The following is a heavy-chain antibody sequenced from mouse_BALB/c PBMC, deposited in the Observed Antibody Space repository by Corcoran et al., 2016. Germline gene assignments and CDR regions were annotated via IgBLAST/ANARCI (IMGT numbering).Heavy chain of an antibody. CDR3: ANWDWYFDV. CDR1: GFNIKDTY. CDR2: IDPANGNT. J-gene: IGHJ1*01. Sequence: EVQLQQTGAELVKPGASVQLSCTASGFNIKDTYMHWVKQMPEQGLEWIGRIDPANGNTKYDPKFQGKATITADTYSNTAYRQLSSLTSEDTAVYYCANWDWYFDVWGAATTVTVSP. D-gene: IGHD4-1*01. V-gene: IGHV14-3*02.